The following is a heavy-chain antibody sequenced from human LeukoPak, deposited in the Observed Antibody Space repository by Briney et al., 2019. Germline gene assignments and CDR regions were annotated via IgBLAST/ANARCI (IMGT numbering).Heavy chain of an antibody. D-gene: IGHD2-2*01. V-gene: IGHV4-38-2*02. J-gene: IGHJ4*02. CDR3: AKDRVTVPLDY. CDR1: GYSINSGYS. Sequence: SETLSLTCAVSGYSINSGYSWTWLRQRPGKGLEWIGNIYHSGYAYYNPSLKSRVTISLDASKNQFSLRLSSVTAADTAVYYCAKDRVTVPLDYWGQGTLVTVSS. CDR2: IYHSGYA.